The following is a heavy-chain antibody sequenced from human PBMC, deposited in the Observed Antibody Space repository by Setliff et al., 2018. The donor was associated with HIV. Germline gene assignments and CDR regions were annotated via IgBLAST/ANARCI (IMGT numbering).Heavy chain of an antibody. V-gene: IGHV4-34*01. CDR1: GGSFSGYY. Sequence: PSETLSLTCAVYGGSFSGYYWSWIRQPPGKGLEWIGEINHSGSTNYNSSLQSRVSISMDASKNKFSLKVTSVTSADTAVYYCAKGAGFYGDYTFDYWGQGNLVTVSS. D-gene: IGHD4-17*01. CDR2: INHSGST. J-gene: IGHJ4*02. CDR3: AKGAGFYGDYTFDY.